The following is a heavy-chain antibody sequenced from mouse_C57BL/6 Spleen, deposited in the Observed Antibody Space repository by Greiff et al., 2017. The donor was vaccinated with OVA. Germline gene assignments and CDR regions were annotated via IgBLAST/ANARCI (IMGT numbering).Heavy chain of an antibody. V-gene: IGHV1-15*01. D-gene: IGHD2-2*01. Sequence: QVQLKESGAELVRPGASVTLSCKASGYTFTDYEMHWVKQTPVHGLEWIGAIDPETGGTAYNQKFKGKAILTADKSSSTAYMELRSLTSEDSAVYYCTRGYDENWGQGTTLTVSS. CDR1: GYTFTDYE. CDR2: IDPETGGT. J-gene: IGHJ2*01. CDR3: TRGYDEN.